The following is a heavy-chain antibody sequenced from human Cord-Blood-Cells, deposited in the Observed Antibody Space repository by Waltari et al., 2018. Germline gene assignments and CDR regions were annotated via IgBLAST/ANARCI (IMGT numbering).Heavy chain of an antibody. CDR3: ARVLTNGVDAFDI. CDR1: GFTFSSYS. V-gene: IGHV3-48*01. D-gene: IGHD4-17*01. Sequence: EVQLVESGGGLVQPGGSLRLSCAASGFTFSSYSMNWVRRAPGEGVVVVYYDSSGSSTIYYADSVKGRFTISRDNAKNSLYLQMNSLRAEDTAVYYCARVLTNGVDAFDIWGQGTMVTVSS. CDR2: DSSGSSTI. J-gene: IGHJ3*02.